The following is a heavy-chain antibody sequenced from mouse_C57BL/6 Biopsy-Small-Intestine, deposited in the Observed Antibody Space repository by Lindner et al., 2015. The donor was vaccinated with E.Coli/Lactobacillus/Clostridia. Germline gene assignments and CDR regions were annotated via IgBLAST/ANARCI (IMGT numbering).Heavy chain of an antibody. CDR3: ARRGYYDAMDY. J-gene: IGHJ4*01. D-gene: IGHD2-2*01. Sequence: VQLQESGPELVKPGASVKMSCKASGYTFTSYVMHWVKQKPGQGLEWIGNINPYSDGTKYNEKFKGKGTLTSDKSSSTAYMELSSLTSEDSAVYYCARRGYYDAMDYWGQGTSVTVSS. CDR1: GYTFTSYV. CDR2: INPYSDGT. V-gene: IGHV1-14*01.